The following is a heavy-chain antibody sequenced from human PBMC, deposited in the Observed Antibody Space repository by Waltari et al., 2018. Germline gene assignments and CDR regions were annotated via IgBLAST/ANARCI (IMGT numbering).Heavy chain of an antibody. CDR1: GGSISSSSFF. V-gene: IGHV4-39*01. Sequence: QLQLQESGPGLVKPSETLSLTCSVSGGSISSSSFFWGWIRQPPGKGLEWIGSLYYTGNTYYNLSLKSRVTVSADTSKNQFSLKLSSVTAADTAVYYCARHMPYYDSIYYFDYWGQGTLVTVSS. CDR3: ARHMPYYDSIYYFDY. J-gene: IGHJ4*02. D-gene: IGHD3-3*01. CDR2: LYYTGNT.